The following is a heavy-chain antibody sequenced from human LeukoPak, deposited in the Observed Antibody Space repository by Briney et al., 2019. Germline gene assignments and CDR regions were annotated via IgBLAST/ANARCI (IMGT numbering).Heavy chain of an antibody. Sequence: SETLSLTCTVSGGSITSGGYYWSWVRQYPGKGLEWIGYISHSGNTYYNASLKSRLTISMDTSKNQFSLTLTSVTAADTAVHYCARATVHPNWFDPWGQGTLVTVSS. CDR1: GGSITSGGYY. CDR2: ISHSGNT. J-gene: IGHJ5*02. V-gene: IGHV4-31*03. CDR3: ARATVHPNWFDP. D-gene: IGHD2-8*01.